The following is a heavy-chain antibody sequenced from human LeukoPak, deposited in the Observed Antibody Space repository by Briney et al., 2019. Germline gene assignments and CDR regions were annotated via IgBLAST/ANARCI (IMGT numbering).Heavy chain of an antibody. V-gene: IGHV1-2*02. CDR1: GYTFTGYY. D-gene: IGHD2-15*01. J-gene: IGHJ4*02. CDR3: ARGGEEDIVVVVAATTD. CDR2: INPNSSVT. Sequence: ASVKVSCKASGYTFTGYYMFWVRQAPGQGLEWMGWINPNSSVTNYAQKFQGRVTMTRDTSISTAYMELSRLRSDDTAVYYCARGGEEDIVVVVAATTDWGQGTLVTVSS.